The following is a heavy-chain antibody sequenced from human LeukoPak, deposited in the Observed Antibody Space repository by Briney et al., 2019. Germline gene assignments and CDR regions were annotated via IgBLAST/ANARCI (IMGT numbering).Heavy chain of an antibody. CDR3: ARDQSDYDILTGYENWFDP. D-gene: IGHD3-9*01. Sequence: SETLSLTCTVSGGSISSYYWTWIRQPPGKGLEWSGYIYYSGSTNYNPSLKSRVTISVDTSKNQFSLKLSSVTAADTAVYYCARDQSDYDILTGYENWFDPWGQGTLVTVSS. V-gene: IGHV4-59*01. CDR1: GGSISSYY. CDR2: IYYSGST. J-gene: IGHJ5*02.